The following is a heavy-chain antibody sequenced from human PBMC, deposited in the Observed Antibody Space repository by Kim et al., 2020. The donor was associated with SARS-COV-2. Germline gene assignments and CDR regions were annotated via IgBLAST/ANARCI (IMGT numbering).Heavy chain of an antibody. J-gene: IGHJ5*02. D-gene: IGHD4-4*01. Sequence: SIRRRVTISVETSKNQFSLKLSSVTTADTAVYYCAREGRGEDYSNYWWFDPWGQGTLVTVSS. V-gene: IGHV4-30-2*05. CDR3: AREGRGEDYSNYWWFDP.